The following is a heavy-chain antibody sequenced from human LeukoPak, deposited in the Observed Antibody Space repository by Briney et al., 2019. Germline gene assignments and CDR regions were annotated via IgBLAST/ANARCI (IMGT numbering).Heavy chain of an antibody. CDR1: GYNFAGYY. CDR3: ARDSQVFWPKEPNWFDP. Sequence: ASVKVSCKASGYNFAGYYIHWVRQPPGQGLEWLGRINPDSGDTNYAQKFQGRVTMMRDTSSSTAYMELSRLRSDDTAVYYCARDSQVFWPKEPNWFDPWGQGTLVTVAS. D-gene: IGHD3-3*01. CDR2: INPDSGDT. V-gene: IGHV1-2*06. J-gene: IGHJ5*02.